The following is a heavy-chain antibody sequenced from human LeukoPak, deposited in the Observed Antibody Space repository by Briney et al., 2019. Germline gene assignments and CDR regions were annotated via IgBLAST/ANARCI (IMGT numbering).Heavy chain of an antibody. Sequence: GGSLRLSCAASGFTFSSQVMSWVRQAPGKGLEWVSVIYSGGSTYYADSVKGRFTISRDNSKNTLYLQMNSLRPEDAAVYYCAKVRVGTAHFDYWGQGTLVTVSS. CDR1: GFTFSSQV. J-gene: IGHJ4*02. V-gene: IGHV3-66*01. CDR2: IYSGGST. D-gene: IGHD2-15*01. CDR3: AKVRVGTAHFDY.